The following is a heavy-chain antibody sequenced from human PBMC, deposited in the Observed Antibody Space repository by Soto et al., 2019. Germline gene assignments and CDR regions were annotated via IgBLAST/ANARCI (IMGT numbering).Heavy chain of an antibody. CDR2: ITSSGGYT. J-gene: IGHJ6*02. V-gene: IGHV3-11*05. CDR1: GLTFSDYY. Sequence: QVQLVESGGGLVKPGGSLRLSCAASGLTFSDYYMSWVRQAPGKGLEWVSYITSSGGYTKYADSVQGRFTISRDNAKNSRYLQMNSLRAEDTAVYYCARELDGIDVWGQGTTVTVSS. CDR3: ARELDGIDV.